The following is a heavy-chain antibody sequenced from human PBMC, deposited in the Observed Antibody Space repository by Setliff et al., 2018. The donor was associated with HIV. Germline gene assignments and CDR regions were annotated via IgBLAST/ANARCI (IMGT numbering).Heavy chain of an antibody. J-gene: IGHJ4*01. D-gene: IGHD6-13*01. V-gene: IGHV4-4*07. Sequence: SETLSLTCTVSGGSISSYYWSWIRQPAAKRLEFIGRISAAGTINYNPPLRSRVPLSVDTSENQFSLTVNSVTAADTAMYFCASDEGLATGSWWDQSASWYLDYWGHGILVTVSS. CDR2: ISAAGTI. CDR1: GGSISSYY. CDR3: ASDEGLATGSWWDQSASWYLDY.